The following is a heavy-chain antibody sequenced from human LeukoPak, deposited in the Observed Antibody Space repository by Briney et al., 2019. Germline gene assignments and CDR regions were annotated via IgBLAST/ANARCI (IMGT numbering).Heavy chain of an antibody. CDR2: INHSGST. Sequence: SETLSLTCAVYGGFFSGYYWSWIRQPPGKGLEWIGEINHSGSTNYNPSLKSRVTISVDTSKNQFSLKLSSVTAADTAVYYCARGSDYGDYYFDYWGQGTLVTVSS. D-gene: IGHD4-17*01. V-gene: IGHV4-34*01. CDR3: ARGSDYGDYYFDY. CDR1: GGFFSGYY. J-gene: IGHJ4*02.